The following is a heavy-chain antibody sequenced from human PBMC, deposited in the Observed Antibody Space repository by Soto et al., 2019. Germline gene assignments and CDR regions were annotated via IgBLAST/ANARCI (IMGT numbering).Heavy chain of an antibody. V-gene: IGHV3-30*18. J-gene: IGHJ6*02. CDR3: AKDNKIYYYYYGMDV. CDR1: GFTFSSYG. Sequence: GGSLRLSCAASGFTFSSYGMHWVRQAPGKGLEWVAVISYDGSNKYYADSVKGRFTISRDNSKNTLYLQMNSLRAEDTAVYYCAKDNKIYYYYYGMDVWGQGTTVTVSS. CDR2: ISYDGSNK.